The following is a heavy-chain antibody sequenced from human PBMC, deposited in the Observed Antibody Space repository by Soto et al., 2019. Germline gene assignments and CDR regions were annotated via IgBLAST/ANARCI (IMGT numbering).Heavy chain of an antibody. J-gene: IGHJ6*02. Sequence: QVQLVESGGGVVQPGRSLRLSCAASGFTFSSYAMHWVRQAPGKGLEWVAVISYDGSNKYYADSVKGRFTISRDNXKXKLYLQMNSLRAEDTAVYYCARELAATNYYYYGMDVWGQGTTVTVSS. D-gene: IGHD6-25*01. CDR3: ARELAATNYYYYGMDV. V-gene: IGHV3-30-3*01. CDR2: ISYDGSNK. CDR1: GFTFSSYA.